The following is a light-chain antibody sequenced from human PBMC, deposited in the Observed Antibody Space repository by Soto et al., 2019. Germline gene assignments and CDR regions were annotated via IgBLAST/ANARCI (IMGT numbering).Light chain of an antibody. CDR1: QNIGNY. V-gene: IGKV1-39*01. J-gene: IGKJ4*01. CDR3: QQSYETPPT. CDR2: AAV. Sequence: DIQMTQAPSSLSASVGDGVTITCRASQNIGNYVNWYQHRPGKVPRLLIYAAVTLQIGVPARFRGKGSGTEFTLAISNLQPEDFATYYCQQSYETPPTFGGGTKVEVK.